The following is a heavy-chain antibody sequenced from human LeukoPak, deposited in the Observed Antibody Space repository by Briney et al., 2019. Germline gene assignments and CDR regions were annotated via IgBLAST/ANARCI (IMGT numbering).Heavy chain of an antibody. D-gene: IGHD6-13*01. CDR3: AREYIAAAGTSAPSYYYYGMDV. Sequence: SGGSLRLSCAASGFTVCSNYVSWVRQAPGKGLEWVSVLYSDGSTYYADSVKGRFTIFRDNSKNTLYLQMNSLRAEDTAVYYCAREYIAAAGTSAPSYYYYGMDVWGQGTTVTVSS. CDR1: GFTVCSNY. J-gene: IGHJ6*02. CDR2: LYSDGST. V-gene: IGHV3-53*01.